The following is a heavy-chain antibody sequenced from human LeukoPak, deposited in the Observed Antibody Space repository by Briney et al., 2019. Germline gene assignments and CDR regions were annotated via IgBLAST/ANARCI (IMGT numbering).Heavy chain of an antibody. V-gene: IGHV1-46*01. CDR1: GYTFTSYY. CDR2: INPSGGST. Sequence: ASVKVSCKASGYTFTSYYMHWVRQAPGQGLEWMGIINPSGGSTSYAQKFQGRVPMTRDMSTSTDYMELSSLRSEDTAVYYCARDNSVGDTAWWFDPWGQGTLVTVSS. D-gene: IGHD1-26*01. J-gene: IGHJ5*02. CDR3: ARDNSVGDTAWWFDP.